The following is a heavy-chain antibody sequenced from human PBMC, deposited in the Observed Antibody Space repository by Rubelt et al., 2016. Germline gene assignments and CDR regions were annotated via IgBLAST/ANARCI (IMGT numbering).Heavy chain of an antibody. CDR3: ARVMITFGGVIEVGWFDP. J-gene: IGHJ5*02. V-gene: IGHV1-18*01. D-gene: IGHD3-16*02. CDR1: GYTFTSYG. CDR2: ISAYNGNT. Sequence: QVQLVQSGAEVKKPGASVKVSCKASGYTFTSYGISWVRQAPGQGLEWMGWISAYNGNTNYAQKLQGGVTRTTDTSTGTAYMELRSLRSDDTAVYYCARVMITFGGVIEVGWFDPWGQGTLVTVSS.